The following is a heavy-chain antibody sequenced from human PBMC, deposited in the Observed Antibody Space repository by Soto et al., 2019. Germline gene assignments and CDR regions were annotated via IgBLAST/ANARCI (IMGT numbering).Heavy chain of an antibody. D-gene: IGHD2-15*01. CDR3: ARHTPAISISDH. V-gene: IGHV4-39*01. Sequence: PSETLSLTCTVPGGSIRSGGYYWSWIRQHPGKGLEWIGYIYYSGSTYYNPSLKSRVTISVDTSKNQFSLKLSSVTAADTAVYYCARHTPAISISDHWGQGTLVTVSS. J-gene: IGHJ4*02. CDR1: GGSIRSGGYY. CDR2: IYYSGST.